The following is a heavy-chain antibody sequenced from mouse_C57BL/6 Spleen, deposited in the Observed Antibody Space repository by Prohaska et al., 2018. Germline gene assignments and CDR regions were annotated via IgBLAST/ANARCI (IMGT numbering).Heavy chain of an antibody. V-gene: IGHV5-9-1*02. CDR2: ISSGGDYI. J-gene: IGHJ3*01. D-gene: IGHD2-5*01. CDR3: TREDYSNYVWFAY. Sequence: LEWVAYISSGGDYIYYADTVKGRFTISRDNARNTLYLQMSSLKSEDTAMYYCTREDYSNYVWFAYWGQGTLVTVSA.